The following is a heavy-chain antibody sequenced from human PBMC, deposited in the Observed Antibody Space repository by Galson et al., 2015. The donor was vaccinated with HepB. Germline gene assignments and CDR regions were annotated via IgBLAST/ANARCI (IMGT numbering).Heavy chain of an antibody. Sequence: SLRLSCAASGFTLTSYAMSWVRQAPGKGLEWVSAISGSGGSTYYADSVKGRFTISRDNSKNTLYLQMNSLRAEDTAVYYCAKDLTIFHFDYWGQGTLVTVSS. CDR1: GFTLTSYA. CDR3: AKDLTIFHFDY. CDR2: ISGSGGST. V-gene: IGHV3-23*01. D-gene: IGHD3-3*01. J-gene: IGHJ4*02.